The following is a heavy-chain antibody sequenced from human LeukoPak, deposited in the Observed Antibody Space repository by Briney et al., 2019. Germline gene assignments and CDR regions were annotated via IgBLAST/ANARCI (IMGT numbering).Heavy chain of an antibody. Sequence: SETLSLTCTVSGGSVSSGSYYWSWIRQPPGKGLEWIGYIYYSGSTNYNPSLKSRVTISVDTSKNQFSLKLSSVTAADTAVYYCARVVVPAENWFDPWGQGTLVTVSS. V-gene: IGHV4-61*01. CDR2: IYYSGST. CDR1: GGSVSSGSYY. J-gene: IGHJ5*02. CDR3: ARVVVPAENWFDP. D-gene: IGHD2-2*01.